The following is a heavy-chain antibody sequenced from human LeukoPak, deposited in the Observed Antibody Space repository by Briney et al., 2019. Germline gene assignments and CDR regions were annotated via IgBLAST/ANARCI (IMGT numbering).Heavy chain of an antibody. J-gene: IGHJ6*03. CDR2: INPSGGST. Sequence: ASVKVSCXASGYTFTSYYMHWVRQAPGQGLEWMGIINPSGGSTSYAQKFQGRVTMTRDTSTSTVYMELSSLRSEDTAVYYCARGRGYSYGFDRWYYYYYMDVWGKGTTVTVSS. V-gene: IGHV1-46*01. CDR3: ARGRGYSYGFDRWYYYYYMDV. CDR1: GYTFTSYY. D-gene: IGHD5-18*01.